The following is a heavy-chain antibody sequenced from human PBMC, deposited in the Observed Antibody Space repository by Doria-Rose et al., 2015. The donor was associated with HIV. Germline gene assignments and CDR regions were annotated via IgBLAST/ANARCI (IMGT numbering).Heavy chain of an antibody. Sequence: QVQLVESGPGLVKPSQTLSLTCTVSGGSISSGGYYWSWIRQHPGEGLEWIGYIYYSGSTYYNPSLKSRVIISVDTSKNQFSLKLSSVTAAGTAVYYCARDGSGSSPALLWGQGTLVTVSS. CDR2: IYYSGST. J-gene: IGHJ4*02. CDR1: GGSISSGGYY. D-gene: IGHD6-6*01. V-gene: IGHV4-31*03. CDR3: ARDGSGSSPALL.